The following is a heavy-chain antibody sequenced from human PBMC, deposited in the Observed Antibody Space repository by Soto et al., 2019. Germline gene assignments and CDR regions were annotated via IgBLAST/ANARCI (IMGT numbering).Heavy chain of an antibody. D-gene: IGHD5-18*01. CDR3: AREVDTALGNEATDI. CDR1: GFSISDYS. Sequence: EVQLVESGGGLVKPEGSLRLSCTARGFSISDYSMAWVRQAPGKGLEWVSSIGSTSSYIYYADSLRGRFTISRENAKNSVFLQMHSLRAEDTAVYFCAREVDTALGNEATDIWGHGTMVTVSS. V-gene: IGHV3-21*06. CDR2: IGSTSSYI. J-gene: IGHJ3*02.